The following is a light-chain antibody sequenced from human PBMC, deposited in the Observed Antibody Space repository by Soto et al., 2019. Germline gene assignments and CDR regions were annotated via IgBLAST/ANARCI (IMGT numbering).Light chain of an antibody. CDR2: KDS. Sequence: SYELTQPSSVSVSPGQTARITCSGDVLAKKYARWFQQKPGQAPVLLIYKDSERPSGIPERFSGSSPGTTVTLTISGAHVEDEADYYCYSAADNNLGVFGGGTKVTVL. J-gene: IGLJ2*01. CDR1: VLAKKY. CDR3: YSAADNNLGV. V-gene: IGLV3-27*01.